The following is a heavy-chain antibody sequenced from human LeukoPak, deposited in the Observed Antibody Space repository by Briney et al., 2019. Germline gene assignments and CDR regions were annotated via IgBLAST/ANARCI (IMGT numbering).Heavy chain of an antibody. J-gene: IGHJ3*02. CDR3: AREFLSGPFDI. CDR1: GLSFSSYT. CDR2: ISDSSSTI. Sequence: PGGSLRLSCAASGLSFSSYTFNWVRQTPGKGLEWISYISDSSSTIYYADSVKGRFTISRDNAENSLFLQMNSLRDGDTAVYYCAREFLSGPFDIWGQGTKVTVSS. D-gene: IGHD2/OR15-2a*01. V-gene: IGHV3-48*02.